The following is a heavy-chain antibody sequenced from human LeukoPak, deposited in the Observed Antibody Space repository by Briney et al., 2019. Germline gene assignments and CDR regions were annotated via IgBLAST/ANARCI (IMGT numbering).Heavy chain of an antibody. V-gene: IGHV4-4*09. CDR2: IYPSGSS. CDR1: NVSFSSYY. D-gene: IGHD2-2*01. Sequence: SETLSLTCNVSNVSFSSYYWSWIRQPPGKGLEWIGYIYPSGSSNSIPSLKSRVSLSVDTSKNQFSLKLSSVIAADTAIYYCARSPPAPKQFDYWGQGILVTVSS. CDR3: ARSPPAPKQFDY. J-gene: IGHJ4*02.